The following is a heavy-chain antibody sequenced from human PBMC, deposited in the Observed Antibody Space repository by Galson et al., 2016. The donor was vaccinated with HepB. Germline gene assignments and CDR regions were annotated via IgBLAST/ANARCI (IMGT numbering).Heavy chain of an antibody. D-gene: IGHD3-3*01. CDR2: INHSGST. J-gene: IGHJ5*02. CDR1: GGSFSGYY. V-gene: IGHV4-34*01. CDR3: ARNHYYDLWSGYSFDP. Sequence: ETLSLTCAVYGGSFSGYYWTWIRQPPGKGLEWIGEINHSGSTNYNPSLKSRVTISVDTSKNQFSLKLGSVTAADTAVYYCARNHYYDLWSGYSFDPWGQGNLVTVST.